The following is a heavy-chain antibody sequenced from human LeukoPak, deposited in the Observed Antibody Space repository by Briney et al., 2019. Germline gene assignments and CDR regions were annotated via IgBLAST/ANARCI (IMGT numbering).Heavy chain of an antibody. CDR3: ARVLGSSWDQYYYYGMDV. D-gene: IGHD6-13*01. CDR1: GFTFDDYG. CDR2: INWNGGST. Sequence: GGSLRLSCAASGFTFDDYGMSWVRQAPGKGLEWVSGINWNGGSTDYADSVKGRFTISRDNAKNSLYLQMNSLRAEDTALYHCARVLGSSWDQYYYYGMDVWGQGTTVTVSS. J-gene: IGHJ6*02. V-gene: IGHV3-20*01.